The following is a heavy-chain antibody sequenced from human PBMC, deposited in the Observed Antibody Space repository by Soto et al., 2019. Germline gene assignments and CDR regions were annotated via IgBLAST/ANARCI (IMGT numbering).Heavy chain of an antibody. V-gene: IGHV2-5*02. CDR1: WFSLSTSGVG. D-gene: IGHD3-22*01. CDR3: AHSLIGYYYDSSGSNWFDP. CDR2: IYWDDDK. J-gene: IGHJ5*02. Sequence: SWPTLVNPPQTLTLTCTFSWFSLSTSGVGVGWIRQPPRKALEWLVFIYWDDDKRYSPSLKSRLTITKDTSKNQVVLTMTNMDPVDTATYYCAHSLIGYYYDSSGSNWFDPWGQGTLVTVSS.